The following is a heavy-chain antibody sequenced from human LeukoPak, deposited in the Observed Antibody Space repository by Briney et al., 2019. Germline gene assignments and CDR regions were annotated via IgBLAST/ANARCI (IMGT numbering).Heavy chain of an antibody. CDR3: ARGHKQGYCSSTSCYAPLDY. CDR1: GYTFTSYG. J-gene: IGHJ4*02. Sequence: ASVKVSCKASGYTFTSYGISWVRQAPGQGLEWMGWISAYNGNTNYAQKLQGRVTMTTDTSTSTAYMELRSLRSDDAAVYYCARGHKQGYCSSTSCYAPLDYWGQGTLVTVSS. V-gene: IGHV1-18*01. CDR2: ISAYNGNT. D-gene: IGHD2-2*01.